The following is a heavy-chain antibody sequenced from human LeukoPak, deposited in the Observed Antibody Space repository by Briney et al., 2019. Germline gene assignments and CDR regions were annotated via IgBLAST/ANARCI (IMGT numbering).Heavy chain of an antibody. CDR1: GGSISSSSYY. D-gene: IGHD2-2*01. V-gene: IGHV4-39*01. J-gene: IGHJ4*02. Sequence: SETLSLTCTVSGGSISSSSYYWGWIRQPPGKGLEWIGSIYYSGSTYYNPSLKSRVTISVDTSKNQFSLKLSSVTAADTAVYYCARHHKCGPTAAHFDYWGQGTLVTVSS. CDR3: ARHHKCGPTAAHFDY. CDR2: IYYSGST.